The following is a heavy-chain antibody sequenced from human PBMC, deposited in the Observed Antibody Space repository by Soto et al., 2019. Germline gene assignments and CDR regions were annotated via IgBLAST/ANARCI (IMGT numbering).Heavy chain of an antibody. CDR1: GFSFVNAW. D-gene: IGHD3-16*02. CDR2: IKSKMDGGTT. J-gene: IGHJ4*03. V-gene: IGHV3-15*07. Sequence: ELHLVESGGGFIKPGGSLRLSCAASGFSFVNAWMNWVRQAPGQGLGWVGRIKSKMDGGTTDYAAPVKGRFTISRDDSTNSLYLQIKSLKTDDAAVYYCTTELSSGYFDSHWGQGTLVAVS. CDR3: TTELSSGYFDSH.